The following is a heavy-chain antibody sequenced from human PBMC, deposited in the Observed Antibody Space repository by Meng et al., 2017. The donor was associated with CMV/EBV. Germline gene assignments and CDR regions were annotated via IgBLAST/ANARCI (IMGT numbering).Heavy chain of an antibody. CDR1: GGSISSSSYY. V-gene: IGHV4-39*07. J-gene: IGHJ4*02. CDR2: IYYSGST. Sequence: QVQLQESGPVLVKPSEHLSITCTVSGGSISSSSYYWGWIRQPPGKGLEWIGSIYYSGSTYYNPSLKSRVTISVDTSKNQFSLKLSSVTAADTAVYYCASIVGAQDYWGQGTLVTVSS. CDR3: ASIVGAQDY. D-gene: IGHD1-26*01.